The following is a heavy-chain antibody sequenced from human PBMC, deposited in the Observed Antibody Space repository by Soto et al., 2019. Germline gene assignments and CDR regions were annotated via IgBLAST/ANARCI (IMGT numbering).Heavy chain of an antibody. CDR1: GGTFSSYA. CDR2: IIPIFGTA. CDR3: ARPLWWSGYERPRGRYYYYGMDV. V-gene: IGHV1-69*13. J-gene: IGHJ6*02. D-gene: IGHD3-3*01. Sequence: SVKVSCKASGGTFSSYAISWVRQAPGQGLEWMGGIIPIFGTANYAQKFQGRVTITADESTSTAYMELSSLRSEDTAVYYCARPLWWSGYERPRGRYYYYGMDVWGQGTTVTVSS.